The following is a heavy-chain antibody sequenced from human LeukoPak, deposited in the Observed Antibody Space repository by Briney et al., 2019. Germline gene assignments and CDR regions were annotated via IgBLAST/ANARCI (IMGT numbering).Heavy chain of an antibody. CDR3: ACLRGPSDY. J-gene: IGHJ4*02. Sequence: GGSLRLSCTASGFTFINYSMNWVRQAPGKGLEWVSSISTNSAFIYYADSVRGRFTISRDNTKNSLYLQMDSLTADDTAVYFRACLRGPSDYWGQGTLVTVSS. V-gene: IGHV3-21*01. CDR2: ISTNSAFI. CDR1: GFTFINYS. D-gene: IGHD4-17*01.